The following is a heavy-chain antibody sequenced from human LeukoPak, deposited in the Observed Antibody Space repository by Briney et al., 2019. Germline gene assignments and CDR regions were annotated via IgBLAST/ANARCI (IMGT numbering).Heavy chain of an antibody. CDR2: IYYSGST. CDR3: ARQRGIAAANAFDY. CDR1: GGSISSYY. D-gene: IGHD6-13*01. J-gene: IGHJ4*02. Sequence: SETLSLTCTVSGGSISSYYWSWIRQPPGKGLEWIGYIYYSGSTNYNPSLKSRVTISVDTSKNQFSLKLSSVTAADTAVYYCARQRGIAAANAFDYWGQGTLVTVSS. V-gene: IGHV4-59*08.